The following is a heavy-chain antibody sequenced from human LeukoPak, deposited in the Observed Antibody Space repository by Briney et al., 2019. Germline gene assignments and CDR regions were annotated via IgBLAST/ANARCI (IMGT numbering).Heavy chain of an antibody. D-gene: IGHD1-26*01. CDR2: INPNSGGT. V-gene: IGHV1-2*06. CDR1: GYTFTGYY. Sequence: ASVKVSCKASGYTFTGYYMHWVRQAPGQGLEWMGRINPNSGGTNYAQKFQGRVTMTRDTSISTAYMELSGLRSDDTAVYYCARDRPAMGATGDAFDIWGQGTMVTVSS. CDR3: ARDRPAMGATGDAFDI. J-gene: IGHJ3*02.